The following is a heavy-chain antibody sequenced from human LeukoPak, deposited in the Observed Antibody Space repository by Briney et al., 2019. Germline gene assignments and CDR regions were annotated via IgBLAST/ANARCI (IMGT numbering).Heavy chain of an antibody. CDR2: ISNTGST. V-gene: IGHV4-59*08. CDR1: GDSLSIYY. Sequence: SETLSLTCTVSGDSLSIYYWSWIRQPPGKGLEWIGYISNTGSTNYNPSLKSRVAISLDTSKNQFSLQLSSVTAADTAVYFCARYSGGWPYYFDYWGQGTLVTVSS. J-gene: IGHJ4*02. CDR3: ARYSGGWPYYFDY. D-gene: IGHD6-19*01.